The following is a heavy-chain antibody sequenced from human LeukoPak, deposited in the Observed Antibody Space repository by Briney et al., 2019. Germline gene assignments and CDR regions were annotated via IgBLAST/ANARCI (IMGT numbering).Heavy chain of an antibody. D-gene: IGHD6-13*01. CDR1: GGSVTNSGYY. CDR2: IYYTGTT. J-gene: IGHJ6*03. CDR3: ARVIAAAVPRYYYYMDV. Sequence: PSETLSLTCTVSGGSVTNSGYYWGWIRQPPGRGLEWIGNIYYTGTTYYNPSLKSRVTISVDTSKNQFSLKLSSVTAADTAVYYCARVIAAAVPRYYYYMDVWGKGTTVTISS. V-gene: IGHV4-39*01.